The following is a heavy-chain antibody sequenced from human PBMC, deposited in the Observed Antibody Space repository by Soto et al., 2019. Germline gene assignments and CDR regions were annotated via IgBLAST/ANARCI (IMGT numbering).Heavy chain of an antibody. J-gene: IGHJ6*02. CDR1: GGSISSHNW. CDR3: ARLGFNYDFLSGYYNVHHYYGIDV. D-gene: IGHD3-3*01. Sequence: PSETLSLTCAVSGGSISSHNWWSWVRQTPGKGLEWIGEIYHGAPANYSPSFQGQVTISADKSINSVYLQWSSLKASDTATYYCARLGFNYDFLSGYYNVHHYYGIDVWGQGTTVTVSS. CDR2: IYHGAPA. V-gene: IGHV4-4*02.